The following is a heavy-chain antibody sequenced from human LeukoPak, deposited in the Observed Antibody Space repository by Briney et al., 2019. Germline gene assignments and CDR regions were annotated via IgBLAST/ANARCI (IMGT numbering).Heavy chain of an antibody. D-gene: IGHD1-7*01. CDR3: ARRRLGNYDLDY. V-gene: IGHV4-59*08. CDR1: GGSISGYY. J-gene: IGHJ4*02. CDR2: VSYSGST. Sequence: PSETLSLTCTVSGGSISGYYWNWIRQPPGKGREWIGYVSYSGSTNYNPSLKSRVTISVDTSKNQCSLKVSSVTAADTAVYYCARRRLGNYDLDYWGQGTLVTVSS.